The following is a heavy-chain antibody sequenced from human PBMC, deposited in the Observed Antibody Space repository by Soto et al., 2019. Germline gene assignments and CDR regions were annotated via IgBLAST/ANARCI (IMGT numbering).Heavy chain of an antibody. Sequence: EVQLVESGGGLVKPGGSLRLSCAASGFTFSNAWMSWVRQAPGKGLEWVGRIKSKTDGGTTDYAAPVKGRFTISRDDSKNTLYLQMNSLKTEDTAAYYCTTDLRQQLVPGDYWGQGTLVTVSS. CDR1: GFTFSNAW. CDR3: TTDLRQQLVPGDY. CDR2: IKSKTDGGTT. V-gene: IGHV3-15*01. J-gene: IGHJ4*02. D-gene: IGHD6-13*01.